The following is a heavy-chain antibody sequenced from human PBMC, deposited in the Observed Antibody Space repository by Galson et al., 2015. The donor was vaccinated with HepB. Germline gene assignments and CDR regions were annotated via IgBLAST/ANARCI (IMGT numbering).Heavy chain of an antibody. J-gene: IGHJ3*02. V-gene: IGHV3-11*01. D-gene: IGHD2-21*02. CDR1: GFTFSDYY. CDR3: ARSVGDTYCGGDCHSSAFDI. Sequence: SLRLSCAASGFTFSDYYMSWIRQTPGKGLEWVSYISSTGNTIYYVDSVKGRFTISRDNAKNSLYLQMNSLRAEDTAVYHCARSVGDTYCGGDCHSSAFDIWGQGTMVTVSS. CDR2: ISSTGNTI.